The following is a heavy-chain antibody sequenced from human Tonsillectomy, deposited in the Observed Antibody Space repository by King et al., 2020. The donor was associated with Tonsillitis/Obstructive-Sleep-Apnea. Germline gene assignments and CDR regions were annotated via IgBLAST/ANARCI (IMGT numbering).Heavy chain of an antibody. Sequence: QLVQSGAEVKKPGASVKVSCKASGYTFTSYGISWVRQAPGQGLEWMGWSSAYNGNTNYAQKLQGRVTMTTDTSTSTAYMELRSLRSDATAVYYCAIGGQHYDFWSGYSPFEYWGQGTLVTVSS. CDR3: AIGGQHYDFWSGYSPFEY. V-gene: IGHV1-18*01. CDR1: GYTFTSYG. J-gene: IGHJ4*02. D-gene: IGHD3-3*01. CDR2: SSAYNGNT.